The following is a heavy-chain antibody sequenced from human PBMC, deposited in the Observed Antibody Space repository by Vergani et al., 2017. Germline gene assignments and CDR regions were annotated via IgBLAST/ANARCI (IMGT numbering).Heavy chain of an antibody. J-gene: IGHJ5*02. V-gene: IGHV3-21*03. Sequence: EVQMVESGGGLVKPGGSLRLSCVASGFTFSHYSMNWVRQAPGKGLEWVSSISGNNDDVYYADSVKGRFTISRDNAKNSLYLDMSSLRSEDTAMYYCALAESSTSCINSVCITPETGSWFDPWGQGTLVTVSS. CDR3: ALAESSTSCINSVCITPETGSWFDP. D-gene: IGHD2-2*01. CDR2: ISGNNDDV. CDR1: GFTFSHYS.